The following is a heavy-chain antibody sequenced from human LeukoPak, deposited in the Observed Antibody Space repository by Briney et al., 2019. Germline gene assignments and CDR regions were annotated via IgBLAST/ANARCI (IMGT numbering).Heavy chain of an antibody. J-gene: IGHJ3*02. Sequence: SETLSLTCTVSGGSISSSSYYWGWIRQPPGKGLEWIGSIYYSGSTYYNPSLKSRVTISVDTSKNQFSLKLSSVTAADTAVYYCARPIYCSGGSCYWDAFDIWGQGTMVTVSS. D-gene: IGHD2-15*01. V-gene: IGHV4-39*07. CDR3: ARPIYCSGGSCYWDAFDI. CDR2: IYYSGST. CDR1: GGSISSSSYY.